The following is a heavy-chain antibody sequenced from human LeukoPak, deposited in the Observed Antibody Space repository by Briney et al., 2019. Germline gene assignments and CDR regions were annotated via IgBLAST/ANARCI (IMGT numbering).Heavy chain of an antibody. V-gene: IGHV3-23*01. Sequence: GGSLRLSCAASGFTFSSYAMSWVRQAPGKGVEWVSTISGSGGSTYYPDSVQGRFTISRDNSKNTLYLQMNSLRAEDTAIYYCAKVTMMVVVRSYCDYWGQGTLVTVSS. J-gene: IGHJ4*02. D-gene: IGHD3-22*01. CDR1: GFTFSSYA. CDR2: ISGSGGST. CDR3: AKVTMMVVVRSYCDY.